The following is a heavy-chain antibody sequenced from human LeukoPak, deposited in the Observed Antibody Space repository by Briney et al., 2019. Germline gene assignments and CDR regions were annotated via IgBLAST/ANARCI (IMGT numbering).Heavy chain of an antibody. V-gene: IGHV1-2*02. D-gene: IGHD3-22*01. CDR3: ASGSYYDSSGYLN. Sequence: ASVNVSCKASGNTFTNNGISWVRQAPGQGLEWVGWINPNSGGTNYAQKLQGRVTMTRDTSIRTAYMELSRLRSDDTAVYYCASGSYYDSSGYLNWGQGTLVTVSS. CDR2: INPNSGGT. CDR1: GNTFTNNG. J-gene: IGHJ1*01.